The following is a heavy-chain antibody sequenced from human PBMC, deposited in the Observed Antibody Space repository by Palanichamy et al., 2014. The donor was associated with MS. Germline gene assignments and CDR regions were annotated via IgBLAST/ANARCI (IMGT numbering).Heavy chain of an antibody. Sequence: QVQLVQSGAAVKEPGGSVKVSCKAYGYTFTNYYMHWVRQAPGQGLEWMGWINLYSGGTKYAQTFQGRVTMTRGTSLNTADLEVRNLKSDDTAVFYCARGPPSIAARLDYWGQGAPVTVSS. CDR2: INLYSGGT. V-gene: IGHV1-2*02. CDR1: GYTFTNYY. J-gene: IGHJ4*02. CDR3: ARGPPSIAARLDY. D-gene: IGHD6-6*01.